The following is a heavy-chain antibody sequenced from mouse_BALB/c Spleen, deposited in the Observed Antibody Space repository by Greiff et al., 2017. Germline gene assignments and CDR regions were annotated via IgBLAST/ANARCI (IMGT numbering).Heavy chain of an antibody. CDR1: GFTFSSYT. V-gene: IGHV5-6-4*01. CDR2: ISSGGSYT. CDR3: TRESTGYYYAMDY. J-gene: IGHJ4*01. Sequence: EVKLEESGGGLVKPGGSLKLSCAASGFTFSSYTMSWVRQTPEKRLEWVATISSGGSYTYYPDSVKGRFTISRDNAKNTLYLQMSSLKSEDTAMYYCTRESTGYYYAMDYWGQGTSVTVSS.